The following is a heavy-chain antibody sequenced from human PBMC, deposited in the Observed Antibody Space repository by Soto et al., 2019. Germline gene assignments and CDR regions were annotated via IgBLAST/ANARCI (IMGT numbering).Heavy chain of an antibody. CDR1: GYTFTSYY. Sequence: QVQLVQSGAEVKKPGASVKVSCKASGYTFTSYYMHWVRQAPGQGLEWMGRINPRGGSTSYAQKCHGIVTMTRDTSTSTVYMELSSLRSEETDVYYCAMSTGSGRNWFDPWGQGTLVTVSS. V-gene: IGHV1-46*03. D-gene: IGHD2-15*01. CDR2: INPRGGST. J-gene: IGHJ5*02. CDR3: AMSTGSGRNWFDP.